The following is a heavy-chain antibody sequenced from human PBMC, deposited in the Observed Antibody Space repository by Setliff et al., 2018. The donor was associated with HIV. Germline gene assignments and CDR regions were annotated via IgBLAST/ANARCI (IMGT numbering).Heavy chain of an antibody. CDR2: ISWNGEMT. CDR3: VKDGSLAGRYYHYMDV. V-gene: IGHV3-9*01. J-gene: IGHJ6*03. D-gene: IGHD6-19*01. Sequence: GGSLRLSCTASGFTFGDYAMNWVRQAPGKGLEWVSGISWNGEMTAYAESARGRFTISRDNARKSLYLQMNSLTTEDTALYYCVKDGSLAGRYYHYMDVWGKGTTVTVSS. CDR1: GFTFGDYA.